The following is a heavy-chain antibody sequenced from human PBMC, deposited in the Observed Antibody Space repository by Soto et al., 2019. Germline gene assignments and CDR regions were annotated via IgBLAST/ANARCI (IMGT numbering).Heavy chain of an antibody. V-gene: IGHV4-34*01. CDR1: GGSFSGYY. J-gene: IGHJ4*02. CDR3: ARRVDGSGSSNALDY. Sequence: QVQLQQWGAGLLKPSETLSLTCAVYGGSFSGYYWSWIRQPPGKGLERIGEINHSGSTNYNPSLKSRVTISVDTSKNQFSLKLSSVTAADTAVYYCARRVDGSGSSNALDYWGQGTLVTVTS. D-gene: IGHD3-10*01. CDR2: INHSGST.